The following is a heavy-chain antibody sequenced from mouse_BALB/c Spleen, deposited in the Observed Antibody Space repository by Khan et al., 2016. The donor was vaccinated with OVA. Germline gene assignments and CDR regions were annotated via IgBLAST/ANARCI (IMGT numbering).Heavy chain of an antibody. CDR2: IYPGSGTT. D-gene: IGHD1-1*01. CDR1: GYTFTKYW. J-gene: IGHJ4*01. V-gene: IGHV1-63*02. CDR3: ARPYYYGSSYATMDD. Sequence: QVQLKESGAELVRPGTSVKMSCKAAGYTFTKYWIGWVKQRPGHGLEWIGDIYPGSGTTNYNEKFKGKATLTADTYFSTAYMQLNSLTSEDSAVYYCARPYYYGSSYATMDDWGQGTSVTVSS.